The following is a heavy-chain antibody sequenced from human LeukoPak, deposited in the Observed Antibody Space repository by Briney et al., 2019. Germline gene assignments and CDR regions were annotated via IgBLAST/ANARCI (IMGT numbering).Heavy chain of an antibody. Sequence: ASVKVSCKASGYTFTGYYMHWVRQAPGQGLEWMGWINPNSGGTNYAQKFQGRVTMTRDTSISTACMELSRLRSDDTAVYYCARGPPYYYDSSGYYLDYWGQGTLVTVSS. CDR3: ARGPPYYYDSSGYYLDY. D-gene: IGHD3-22*01. V-gene: IGHV1-2*02. CDR1: GYTFTGYY. J-gene: IGHJ4*02. CDR2: INPNSGGT.